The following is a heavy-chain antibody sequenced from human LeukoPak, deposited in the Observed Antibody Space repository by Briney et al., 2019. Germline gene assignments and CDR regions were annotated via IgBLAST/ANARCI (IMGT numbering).Heavy chain of an antibody. D-gene: IGHD2-21*01. CDR1: GASISSNGYY. V-gene: IGHV4-31*03. J-gene: IGHJ5*02. Sequence: PSETLSLTCTVSGASISSNGYYWSWIRQHPGKGLEWIGYIFYSGATYYDPSLKSRVTISVDTSKNQFSLKVTSATAADTAVYYCARTLGDSRFDPWGQGTLVTVSS. CDR2: IFYSGAT. CDR3: ARTLGDSRFDP.